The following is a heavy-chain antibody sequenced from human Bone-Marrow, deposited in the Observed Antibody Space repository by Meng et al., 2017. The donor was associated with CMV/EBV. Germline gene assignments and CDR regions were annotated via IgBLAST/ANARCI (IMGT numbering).Heavy chain of an antibody. J-gene: IGHJ5*02. V-gene: IGHV3-30-3*01. CDR1: GLTFTTYA. Sequence: GGSLRLSCAASGLTFTTYAMHWVRQAPGKGLEWVAVISYDGSNKYYADSVKGRFTISRDNSKNTLYLQMNSLRAEDTAVYYCAKGFTWGQGTLVTVSS. CDR3: AKGFT. CDR2: ISYDGSNK.